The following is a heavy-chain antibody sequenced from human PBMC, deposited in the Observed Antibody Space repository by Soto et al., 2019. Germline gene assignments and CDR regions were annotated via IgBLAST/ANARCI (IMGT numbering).Heavy chain of an antibody. D-gene: IGHD3-3*01. CDR2: IYWNENT. CDR3: AHRGYYEFWSGSAFDY. CDR1: GFSLSTSGGG. Sequence: QITLKESGPTLVKPTQTLTLTCTFSGFSLSTSGGGVGWIRQPPRKALELLSLIYWNENTRYSPFLKSRLTSTKDTSKNQVVLTLTNMDSVDTGTYYCAHRGYYEFWSGSAFDYWGQGILVTVSS. J-gene: IGHJ4*02. V-gene: IGHV2-5*01.